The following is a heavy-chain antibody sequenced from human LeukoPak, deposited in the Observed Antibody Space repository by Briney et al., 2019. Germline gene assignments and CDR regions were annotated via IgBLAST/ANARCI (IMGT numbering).Heavy chain of an antibody. Sequence: GASVKVSCKASGYTFTSYYMHWVRQAPGQGLEWMGIINPSGGSTSYAQKFQGRVTVTRDTSTSTVYMELSSLRSEDTAVYYCARETRGSNVVVVAATAHFQHWGQGTLVTVSS. CDR3: ARETRGSNVVVVAATAHFQH. J-gene: IGHJ1*01. CDR1: GYTFTSYY. CDR2: INPSGGST. V-gene: IGHV1-46*01. D-gene: IGHD2-15*01.